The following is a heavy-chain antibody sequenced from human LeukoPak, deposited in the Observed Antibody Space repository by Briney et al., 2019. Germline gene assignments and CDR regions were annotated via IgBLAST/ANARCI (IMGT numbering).Heavy chain of an antibody. V-gene: IGHV1-2*02. Sequence: ASVKVSCKASGYTFTAYYIHWVRQAPGQGREWMGWINPNSGGTSYAQNFQGRVTMTRDTSISTAYMELSRLRSDDTAIYYCARTYTSGWYAAYWGQGTLVTVSS. J-gene: IGHJ4*02. CDR1: GYTFTAYY. D-gene: IGHD6-19*01. CDR2: INPNSGGT. CDR3: ARTYTSGWYAAY.